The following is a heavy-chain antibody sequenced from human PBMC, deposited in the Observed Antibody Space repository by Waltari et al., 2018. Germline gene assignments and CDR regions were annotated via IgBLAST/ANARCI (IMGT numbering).Heavy chain of an antibody. J-gene: IGHJ4*02. Sequence: QVQLQESGPGLVTPSETLSLTCAVSGYSISSGYYLGWIRPPPGTWLEWIGSIYHSGSTYYSPSLKNRVTISVDTSKNQFSLKLSSVTAADTAVYYCARQMYSSGWYGAFGYWGQGTLVTVSS. D-gene: IGHD6-19*01. CDR2: IYHSGST. V-gene: IGHV4-38-2*01. CDR3: ARQMYSSGWYGAFGY. CDR1: GYSISSGYY.